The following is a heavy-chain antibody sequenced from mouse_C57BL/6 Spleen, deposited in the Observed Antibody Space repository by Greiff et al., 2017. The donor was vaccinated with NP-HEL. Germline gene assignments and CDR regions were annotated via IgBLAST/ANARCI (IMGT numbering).Heavy chain of an antibody. J-gene: IGHJ4*01. Sequence: EVHLVESGGGLVQPGGSLSLSCAASGFTFTDYYMSWVRQPPGKALEWLGFIRNKANGYTTEYSASVKGRFTISRDNSQSILYLQMNALRAEDSATYYCARRGNYYAMDYWGQGTSVTVSS. CDR3: ARRGNYYAMDY. CDR1: GFTFTDYY. V-gene: IGHV7-3*01. D-gene: IGHD2-1*01. CDR2: IRNKANGYTT.